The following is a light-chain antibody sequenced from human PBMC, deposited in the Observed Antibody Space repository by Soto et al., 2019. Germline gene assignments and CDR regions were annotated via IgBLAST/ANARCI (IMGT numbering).Light chain of an antibody. V-gene: IGKV1-5*03. Sequence: DIQMTQSPSTLSASVGDRVTVTCRASQSISSSLAWSQQKPGKAPKLLMYHVSRLNSGVSSRFIGSGSGTEFTLTISSLQPDDFATYYCQQYDTHFWTFGQGTKVEIK. J-gene: IGKJ1*01. CDR3: QQYDTHFWT. CDR2: HVS. CDR1: QSISSS.